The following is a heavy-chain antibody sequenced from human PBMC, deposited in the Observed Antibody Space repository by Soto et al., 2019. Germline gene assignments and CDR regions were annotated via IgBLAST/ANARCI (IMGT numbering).Heavy chain of an antibody. D-gene: IGHD6-6*01. CDR3: TTDPAGGIAARPNY. CDR2: IKSKTDGGTT. J-gene: IGHJ4*02. Sequence: EVQLVESGGGLVKPGGSLRLSCAASGFTFSNAWMSWVRQAPGKGLEWVGRIKSKTDGGTTDYAAPVKGRFTISRDDSKNTLYLQMNSLKTEDTAVYYCTTDPAGGIAARPNYWGQGTLVTVSS. V-gene: IGHV3-15*01. CDR1: GFTFSNAW.